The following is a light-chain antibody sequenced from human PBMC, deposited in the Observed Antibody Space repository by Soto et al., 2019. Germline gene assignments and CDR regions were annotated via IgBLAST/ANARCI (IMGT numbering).Light chain of an antibody. V-gene: IGLV2-14*03. CDR2: EVS. J-gene: IGLJ1*01. CDR1: SSDVGGYNY. Sequence: QSALTQPASVSGSPGQSITISCTGTSSDVGGYNYVSWYQQHPDKGPKLMIYEVSNRPSGVSNRFSGSKSGNTATLTISGLQAEDEADYYCSSYTSTTTRVFGTGTKVTV. CDR3: SSYTSTTTRV.